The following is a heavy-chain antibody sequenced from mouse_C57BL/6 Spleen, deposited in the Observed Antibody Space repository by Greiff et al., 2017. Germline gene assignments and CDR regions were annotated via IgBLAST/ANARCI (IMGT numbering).Heavy chain of an antibody. CDR1: GFNIKDYY. J-gene: IGHJ2*01. CDR3: ARGTRTNGEHYFDY. Sequence: EVQLQQSGAELVKPGASVKLSCTASGFNIKDYYMHWVKQRTEQGLEGIGWIDPEDGETKYAQKFPGKATITADTSSNTAYLPISSQTSEDTAVYYCARGTRTNGEHYFDYWGQGTTLTVSS. CDR2: IDPEDGET. D-gene: IGHD1-3*01. V-gene: IGHV14-2*01.